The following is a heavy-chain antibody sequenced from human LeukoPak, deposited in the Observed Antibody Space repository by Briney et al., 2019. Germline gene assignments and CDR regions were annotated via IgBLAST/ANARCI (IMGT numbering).Heavy chain of an antibody. D-gene: IGHD2-15*01. J-gene: IGHJ5*02. Sequence: ASVKVSCKASGYTFTSYAMNWVRQAPGQGLEWMGWINTNTGNPTYAQGFTGRFVFSLDTSVSTAYLQISSLKAEDTAVYYCAREAIAVVAADNWFDPWGQGTLVTVSS. CDR1: GYTFTSYA. V-gene: IGHV7-4-1*02. CDR2: INTNTGNP. CDR3: AREAIAVVAADNWFDP.